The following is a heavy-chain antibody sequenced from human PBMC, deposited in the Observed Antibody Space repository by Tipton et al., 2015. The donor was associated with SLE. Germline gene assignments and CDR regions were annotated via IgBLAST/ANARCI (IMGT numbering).Heavy chain of an antibody. J-gene: IGHJ3*02. V-gene: IGHV3-7*01. CDR3: ARDSLSAPYAFDI. Sequence: SLRLSCAAPGFTFSSYWLSWVRQAPGKGLKWVANIKPDGSGKYYVDSVKGRFTISRDNAKNLLFLQLDSLRVEDTAVYYCARDSLSAPYAFDIWGRGIMVTVSS. D-gene: IGHD3-16*01. CDR1: GFTFSSYW. CDR2: IKPDGSGK.